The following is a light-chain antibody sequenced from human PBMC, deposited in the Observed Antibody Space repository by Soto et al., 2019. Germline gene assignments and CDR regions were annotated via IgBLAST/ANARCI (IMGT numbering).Light chain of an antibody. J-gene: IGKJ5*01. CDR1: QSVSSSY. Sequence: EIVLTQSPGTLSLSPGERAILSCRASQSVSSSYLAWYQQKPGQAPRLVIYGASSRATGIPARFSGSGSGTDFTLTISSLEPEDFAVYYCQQYGSSPITFGQGTLLEI. V-gene: IGKV3-20*01. CDR2: GAS. CDR3: QQYGSSPIT.